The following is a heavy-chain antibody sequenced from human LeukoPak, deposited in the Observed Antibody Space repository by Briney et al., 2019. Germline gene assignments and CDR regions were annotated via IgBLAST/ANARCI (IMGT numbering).Heavy chain of an antibody. CDR1: GFTFSSYA. Sequence: GRSLRLSCAASGFTFSSYAMRWVRQAPGKGLEWVAVISYDGSNKYYADSVKGRFTIPRDNSKNTLYLQMNSLRAEGTAVYYCARRGGDYYDSSGYNLYYFDYWGQATLVTVSS. J-gene: IGHJ4*02. D-gene: IGHD3-22*01. CDR3: ARRGGDYYDSSGYNLYYFDY. CDR2: ISYDGSNK. V-gene: IGHV3-30*01.